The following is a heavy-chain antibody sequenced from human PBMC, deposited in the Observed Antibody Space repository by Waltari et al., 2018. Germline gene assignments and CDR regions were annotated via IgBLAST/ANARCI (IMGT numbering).Heavy chain of an antibody. CDR3: ARGGDDGRGYYPRDY. CDR2: ISYDGSNK. D-gene: IGHD3-22*01. CDR1: GFTFSSYA. J-gene: IGHJ4*02. V-gene: IGHV3-30-3*01. Sequence: VQLVESGGGVVQPGRSLRLSCAASGFTFSSYAMHWVRQAPGKGLECVAVISYDGSNKYYADSVKGRFTISRDNSKNTLYLQMNSLRAEDTAVYFCARGGDDGRGYYPRDYWGQGTLVTVSS.